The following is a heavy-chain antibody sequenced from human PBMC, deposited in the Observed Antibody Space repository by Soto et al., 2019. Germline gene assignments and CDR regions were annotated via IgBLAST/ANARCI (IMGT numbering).Heavy chain of an antibody. V-gene: IGHV1-69*13. Sequence: GASVKVSCKASGGTFSSYAISWVRQAPGQGLEWMGGIIPIFGTANYAQKFQGRVTITADESTSTAYMELSSLRSEDTAVYYCARHWQQLAYFDYWGQGTLVTVSS. D-gene: IGHD6-13*01. CDR2: IIPIFGTA. CDR3: ARHWQQLAYFDY. J-gene: IGHJ4*02. CDR1: GGTFSSYA.